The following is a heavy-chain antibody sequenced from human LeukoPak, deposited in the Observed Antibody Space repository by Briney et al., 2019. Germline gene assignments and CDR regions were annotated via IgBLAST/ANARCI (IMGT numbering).Heavy chain of an antibody. CDR2: MYLSRTT. Sequence: SGTLSLTCTVSGDSINSLDLWSWVRQPPGKGLEWIGEMYLSRTTHSNPSVKSRVTISIDKSKNQFFLNLSSVTAADTAVYYCAGLVGRYSSGLYYYYFDYWGQGTLVTVSS. CDR3: AGLVGRYSSGLYYYYFDY. J-gene: IGHJ4*02. CDR1: GDSINSLDL. V-gene: IGHV4-4*02. D-gene: IGHD3-22*01.